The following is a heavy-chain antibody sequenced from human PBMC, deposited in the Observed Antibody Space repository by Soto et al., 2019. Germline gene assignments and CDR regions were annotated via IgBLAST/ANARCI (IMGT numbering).Heavy chain of an antibody. D-gene: IGHD3-22*01. CDR2: ISGSGGST. CDR1: GFTFSSYA. J-gene: IGHJ3*02. CDR3: AKDQNYYDSSGTEDDTFDI. Sequence: GSLRLSCAASGFTFSSYAMSWVRQAPGKGLEWVSAISGSGGSTYYADSVKGRFTISRDNSKNTLYLQMNSLRAEDTAVYYCAKDQNYYDSSGTEDDTFDIWGQGTMVTVS. V-gene: IGHV3-23*01.